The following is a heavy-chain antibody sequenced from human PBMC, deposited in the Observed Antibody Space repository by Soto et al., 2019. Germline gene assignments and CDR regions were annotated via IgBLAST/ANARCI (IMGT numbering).Heavy chain of an antibody. V-gene: IGHV3-21*04. CDR1: ALTFSNSS. Sequence: GGSLRLSCAASALTFSNSSMNWVRQATGKGLEWVSSISTSSSYIYYADSVKGRFTISRDNAKNSLYLQMNSLRAEDTAIYYCAKVVGDGNDYYDFWGQGTLVTVSS. CDR3: AKVVGDGNDYYDF. D-gene: IGHD3-22*01. CDR2: ISTSSSYI. J-gene: IGHJ4*02.